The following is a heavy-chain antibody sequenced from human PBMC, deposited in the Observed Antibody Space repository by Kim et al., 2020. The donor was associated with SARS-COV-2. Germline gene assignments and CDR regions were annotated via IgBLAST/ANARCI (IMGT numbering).Heavy chain of an antibody. CDR3: ARVFRSSGWSYSFDH. CDR1: GFNLSTYA. J-gene: IGHJ4*01. Sequence: GGSLRLSCAASGFNLSTYALHWVRQAPGKGLEWVAVITYDGNNKYYADSVRGRFTISRDSSMNTLNLQMNSLRAEDTAVYYCARVFRSSGWSYSFDHWG. V-gene: IGHV3-30*04. D-gene: IGHD6-19*01. CDR2: ITYDGNNK.